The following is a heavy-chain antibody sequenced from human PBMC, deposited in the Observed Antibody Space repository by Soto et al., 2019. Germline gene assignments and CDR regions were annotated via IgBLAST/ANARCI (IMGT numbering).Heavy chain of an antibody. J-gene: IGHJ3*02. Sequence: SETLSLTCTVSGGFIRSSRDYWGWIRQPPGKGLEWIGSIYYSGSTYYNPSLKSRVTISVDTSKNQFSLKLSSVTAADTAVYYCARRYGVAFDIWGQGTMVTVSS. D-gene: IGHD3-10*01. CDR3: ARRYGVAFDI. CDR1: GGFIRSSRDY. V-gene: IGHV4-39*01. CDR2: IYYSGST.